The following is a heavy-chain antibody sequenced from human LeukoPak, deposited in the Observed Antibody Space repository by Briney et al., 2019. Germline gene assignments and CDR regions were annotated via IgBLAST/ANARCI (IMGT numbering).Heavy chain of an antibody. J-gene: IGHJ3*02. CDR3: ARAIASAFDI. D-gene: IGHD6-6*01. Sequence: GGSLRLSCAASGFTFSSYAMSWVRQAPGKGLEWVSYISSGSSTVYYADSVKGRFTISRDNAKNSSYLQMNSLRDEDTAVYYCARAIASAFDIGGQGTMVTVSS. CDR1: GFTFSSYA. CDR2: ISSGSSTV. V-gene: IGHV3-48*02.